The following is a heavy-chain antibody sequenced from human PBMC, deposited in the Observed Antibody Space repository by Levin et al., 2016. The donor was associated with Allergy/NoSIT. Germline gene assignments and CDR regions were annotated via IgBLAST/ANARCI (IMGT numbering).Heavy chain of an antibody. Sequence: SETLSLTCSVSGGSISNDGYYWSWIRQHPGKGLEWIGYIYYSGVTYYNPSLKNRITISMDPSKTQFSLKVTSVTAADTAVYYCASFRLRLEDFSLHNYWGQGTLVTVSS. J-gene: IGHJ4*02. CDR1: GGSISNDGYY. CDR3: ASFRLRLEDFSLHNY. V-gene: IGHV4-31*03. D-gene: IGHD3-16*01. CDR2: IYYSGVT.